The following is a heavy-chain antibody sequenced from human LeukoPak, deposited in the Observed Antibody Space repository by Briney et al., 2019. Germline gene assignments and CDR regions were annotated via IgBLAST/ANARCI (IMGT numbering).Heavy chain of an antibody. CDR3: AKDISGGAAAGTFSVFDY. CDR2: ISWNSGSI. Sequence: PGGSLRLSCAASGFTVSSNYMSWVRQAPGKGLEWVSGISWNSGSIGYADSVKGRFTISRDNAKNSLYLQMNSLRAEDTALYYCAKDISGGAAAGTFSVFDYWGQGTLVTVSS. CDR1: GFTVSSNY. J-gene: IGHJ4*02. V-gene: IGHV3-9*01. D-gene: IGHD6-13*01.